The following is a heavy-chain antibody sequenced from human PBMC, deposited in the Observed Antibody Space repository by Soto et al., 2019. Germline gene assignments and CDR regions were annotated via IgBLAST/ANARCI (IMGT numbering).Heavy chain of an antibody. D-gene: IGHD2-15*01. Sequence: EVQLVESGGGLVQPGGSLRLSCAASGFTFSSYSMNWVRQAPGKGLEWVSYISSSSSTIYYADSVKGRFTISRDNAKNSLYLQMNSLRAEDTAVYYCARDPRYCSGGSCYSLGDYWGQGTLVTVSS. J-gene: IGHJ4*02. CDR1: GFTFSSYS. CDR2: ISSSSSTI. V-gene: IGHV3-48*01. CDR3: ARDPRYCSGGSCYSLGDY.